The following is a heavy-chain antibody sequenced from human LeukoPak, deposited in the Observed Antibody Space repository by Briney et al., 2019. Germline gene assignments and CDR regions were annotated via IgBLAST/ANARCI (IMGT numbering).Heavy chain of an antibody. V-gene: IGHV3-48*01. CDR1: GFTFSFYS. CDR3: ARDQGGMVSY. J-gene: IGHJ4*02. D-gene: IGHD2-8*01. Sequence: PGGSLRLSCAASGFTFSFYSMNWVRQAPGKGLEWVSYISSYSGTIKYADSAKGRLTISRDNAKNSLYLQMNSLRAEDTAVYYCARDQGGMVSYWGQGTLVTVSS. CDR2: ISSYSGTI.